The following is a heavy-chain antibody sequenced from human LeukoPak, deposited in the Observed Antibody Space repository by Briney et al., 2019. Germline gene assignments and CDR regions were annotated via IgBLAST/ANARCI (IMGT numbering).Heavy chain of an antibody. CDR3: AKDPRAGYSYGYPNNWFDP. V-gene: IGHV3-30*18. Sequence: PGGSLRLSCAASGFTFSSYGMHWVRQAPGKGLEWVAVTSYDGSNKYYADSVKGQFTISRDNSKNTLYLQMNSLRAEDTAVYYCAKDPRAGYSYGYPNNWFDPWGQGTLVTVSS. J-gene: IGHJ5*02. D-gene: IGHD5-18*01. CDR1: GFTFSSYG. CDR2: TSYDGSNK.